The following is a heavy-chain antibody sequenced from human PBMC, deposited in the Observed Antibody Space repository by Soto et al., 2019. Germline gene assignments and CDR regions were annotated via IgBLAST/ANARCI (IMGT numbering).Heavy chain of an antibody. V-gene: IGHV4-59*01. CDR1: GGSTSNYY. Sequence: SETLSLTCTVSGGSTSNYYWSWIRQPPGKGLEWIGYVHDSGTTYYNPSLKSRVTISLDPSKNHFSLKLTSVTAADTAMYYCARAVNDFWSGFSYYFDFWGQGNMVTV. CDR3: ARAVNDFWSGFSYYFDF. D-gene: IGHD3-3*01. CDR2: VHDSGTT. J-gene: IGHJ4*02.